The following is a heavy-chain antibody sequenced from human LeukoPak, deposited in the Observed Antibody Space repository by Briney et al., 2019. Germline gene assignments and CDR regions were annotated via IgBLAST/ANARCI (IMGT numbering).Heavy chain of an antibody. CDR1: GFTFSGSA. CDR2: IRSKANSYAT. J-gene: IGHJ4*02. V-gene: IGHV3-73*01. D-gene: IGHD2-15*01. Sequence: GGSLRLSCAASGFTFSGSAMHWVRQASGKGLEWVGRIRSKANSYATAYAASVKGRFTISRGDSKNTAYLQMNSLKTEDTAVYYCTRLAMDRWSDYWGQGTLVTVSS. CDR3: TRLAMDRWSDY.